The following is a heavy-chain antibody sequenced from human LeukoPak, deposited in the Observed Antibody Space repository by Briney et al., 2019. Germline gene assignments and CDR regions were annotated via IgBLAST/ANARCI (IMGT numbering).Heavy chain of an antibody. D-gene: IGHD2-2*01. CDR2: ISFEGSNK. CDR1: GFTFSSYA. V-gene: IGHV3-30-3*01. Sequence: GGSLRLSCAASGFTFSSYAMHWVRQAPGKGLEWVAVISFEGSNKYYADSVKGRFTISRDNSKNTLYLQMNSLRAEDTAVYYCARDRTNMRYCSSTSCYGYYYYGMDVWGQGTTVTVSS. J-gene: IGHJ6*02. CDR3: ARDRTNMRYCSSTSCYGYYYYGMDV.